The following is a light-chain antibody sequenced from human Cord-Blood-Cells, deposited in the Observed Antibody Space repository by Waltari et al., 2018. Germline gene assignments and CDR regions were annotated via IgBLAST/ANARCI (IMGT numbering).Light chain of an antibody. Sequence: QSALTQPRPVSGSPGQSVTISCTGTSSDVGGYTYVSWYQQHPGKAPKLMIYDVSKRPSGVPDRFSGSKSGNTASLTISGLQAEDEADYYCCSYAGSYTVVFGGGTKLTVL. CDR2: DVS. J-gene: IGLJ2*01. CDR3: CSYAGSYTVV. V-gene: IGLV2-11*01. CDR1: SSDVGGYTY.